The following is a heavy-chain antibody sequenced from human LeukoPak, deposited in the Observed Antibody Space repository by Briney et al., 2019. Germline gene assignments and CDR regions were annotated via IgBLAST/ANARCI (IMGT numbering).Heavy chain of an antibody. CDR2: INQDGSEK. V-gene: IGHV3-7*01. J-gene: IGHJ4*02. Sequence: GGSLRLSCAASGTTFDSHYMTWVRQTPEKGLEWVANINQDGSEKNYVDSVKGRFTISKDNAKKSLYLQMNSLRAEDTAVYYCASAAGWESAYWGQGTMVTVSS. D-gene: IGHD1-26*01. CDR3: ASAAGWESAY. CDR1: GTTFDSHY.